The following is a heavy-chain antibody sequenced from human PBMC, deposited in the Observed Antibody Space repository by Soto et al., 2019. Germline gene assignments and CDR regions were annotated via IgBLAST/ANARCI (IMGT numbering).Heavy chain of an antibody. V-gene: IGHV2-5*02. D-gene: IGHD2-8*02. J-gene: IGHJ5*02. Sequence: QITWKESVPTLVEPTQTLTLTCSFSGFSLSSSGVGVGWLRQAPGKALECLGIIYWDNDRRYNPSLKKRLTLTKATSKNPVIITMTYMEPVATAAYYCAHRVPYSSYWYVCWFDTWGQGTLVTVS. CDR2: IYWDNDR. CDR1: GFSLSSSGVG. CDR3: AHRVPYSSYWYVCWFDT.